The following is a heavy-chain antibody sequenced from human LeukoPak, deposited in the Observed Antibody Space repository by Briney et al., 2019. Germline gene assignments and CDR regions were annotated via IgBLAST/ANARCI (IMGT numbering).Heavy chain of an antibody. J-gene: IGHJ4*02. CDR2: VLYVGSNK. D-gene: IGHD2-21*01. CDR3: AKGDSSGAFDY. Sequence: GRSLRLSCQASGFTFSNYGMHWVRQAPGKGLEWVAVVLYVGSNKYYADSVKGRFTISRDQSKNTLSLQMKSLRTEDTAVYYCAKGDSSGAFDYWGQGTLVTVSS. CDR1: GFTFSNYG. V-gene: IGHV3-30*18.